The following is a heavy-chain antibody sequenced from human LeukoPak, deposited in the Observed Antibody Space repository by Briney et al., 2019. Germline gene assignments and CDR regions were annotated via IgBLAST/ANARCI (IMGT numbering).Heavy chain of an antibody. J-gene: IGHJ6*02. Sequence: GGSLRLSCAASGFTFSDYYMSWIRQAPGKGLEWVSYISSSGSTIYHADSVKGRFTISRDNAKDSLYLQMNSLRAEDTAVYYCAKSRGSGVTMVRGVILASYYYYYGMDVWGQGTTVTVSS. D-gene: IGHD3-10*01. CDR3: AKSRGSGVTMVRGVILASYYYYYGMDV. V-gene: IGHV3-11*01. CDR1: GFTFSDYY. CDR2: ISSSGSTI.